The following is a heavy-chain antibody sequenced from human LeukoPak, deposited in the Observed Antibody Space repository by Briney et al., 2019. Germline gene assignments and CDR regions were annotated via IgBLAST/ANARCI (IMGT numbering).Heavy chain of an antibody. CDR1: GYTFTGYY. J-gene: IGHJ4*02. CDR3: ARDRRCVGASFDY. D-gene: IGHD1-26*01. Sequence: GASVKVSCKASGYTFTGYYMHWVRQAPGQGLEWMGWINPNSGGTNYAQKFQGRVTMTRDTSISTAYMELSRLRSDDTAVYYCARDRRCVGASFDYWGQGTLVTVSS. V-gene: IGHV1-2*02. CDR2: INPNSGGT.